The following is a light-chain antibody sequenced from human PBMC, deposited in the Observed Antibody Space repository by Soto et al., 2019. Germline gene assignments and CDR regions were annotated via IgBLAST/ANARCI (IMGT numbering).Light chain of an antibody. CDR1: SSDVGGYKY. V-gene: IGLV2-14*01. CDR2: EVN. Sequence: QSALTQPASVSGSPGQSITVSCTGTSSDVGGYKYVSWYQHHPGRAPKLMIYEVNNRPSGVSLRFSGSKSGNTASLTISGLQPEDEADYYCSSYTTSSTLVFGTGTKVTVL. CDR3: SSYTTSSTLV. J-gene: IGLJ1*01.